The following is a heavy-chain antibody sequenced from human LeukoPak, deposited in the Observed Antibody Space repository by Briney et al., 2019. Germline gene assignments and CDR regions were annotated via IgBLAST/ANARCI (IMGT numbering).Heavy chain of an antibody. V-gene: IGHV3-33*06. J-gene: IGHJ4*02. D-gene: IGHD5-18*01. CDR3: AKVQIWSSRAFDY. Sequence: GGFLRLSCAASGFTFSSYGMHWVRQAPGKGLEWVAVILFDGSIKYYADSVKGRFSTSRDNSKNRLYLQMNSLRAEDTAVYYCAKVQIWSSRAFDYWGQGTLVPVS. CDR2: ILFDGSIK. CDR1: GFTFSSYG.